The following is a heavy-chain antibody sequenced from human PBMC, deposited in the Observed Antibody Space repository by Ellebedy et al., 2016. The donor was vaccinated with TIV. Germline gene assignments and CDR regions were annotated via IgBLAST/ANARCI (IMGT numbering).Heavy chain of an antibody. D-gene: IGHD1/OR15-1a*01. CDR2: ISSFGGST. Sequence: GESLKISCAASGFTFSDYAFNWVRQAPGKGLEWVASISSFGGSTYYGDSVEGRFTISRDNSDNMLYLQMNSLRAEDTAVYFCAKDRVGTQAGNKFRILDTWGRGTLVTVS. CDR1: GFTFSDYA. CDR3: AKDRVGTQAGNKFRILDT. J-gene: IGHJ5*02. V-gene: IGHV3-23*01.